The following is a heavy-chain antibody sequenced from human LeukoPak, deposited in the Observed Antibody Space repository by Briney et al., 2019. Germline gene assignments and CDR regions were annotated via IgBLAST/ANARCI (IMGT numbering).Heavy chain of an antibody. D-gene: IGHD3-22*01. CDR1: GGSISSGGYY. J-gene: IGHJ4*02. V-gene: IGHV4-31*03. CDR2: INHSGST. CDR3: ARGTGYPLIG. Sequence: PSQTLSLTCTVSGGSISSGGYYWSWIRQHPGKGLEWIGEINHSGSTNYNPSLKSRVTISVDTSKNQFSLKLSSVTAADTAVYYCARGTGYPLIGWGQGTLVTISS.